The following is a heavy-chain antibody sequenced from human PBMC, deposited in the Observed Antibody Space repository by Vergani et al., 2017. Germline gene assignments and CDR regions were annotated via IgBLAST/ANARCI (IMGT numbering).Heavy chain of an antibody. V-gene: IGHV4-39*01. CDR3: ASGKYYSXSTSHFRGRYFDV. J-gene: IGHJ2*01. Sequence: QMQLQESGPGLVKASETLPLTCTVSGDSIISRSYYWGWIRQPPGKGLEWIGSIYNSGNGDSSSSLKSRVTISADTSKNHFSLRLTSVTAADTAVYYCASGKYYSXSTSHFRGRYFDVWGRGTLVTVPS. D-gene: IGHD3-16*01. CDR1: GDSIISRSYY. CDR2: IYNSGNG.